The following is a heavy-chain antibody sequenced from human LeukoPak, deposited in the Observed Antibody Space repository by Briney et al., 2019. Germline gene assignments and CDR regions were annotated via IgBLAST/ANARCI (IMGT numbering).Heavy chain of an antibody. V-gene: IGHV4-59*12. D-gene: IGHD4-17*01. Sequence: SETLSLTCTVSGGSISRYYWNWIRQPPGKGLEWIGYIYYSGTTNYNPSLKSRVTISVDTSKNQFSLKLSSVTAADTAVYYCARAGYGDSDFDYWGQGTLVTVSS. CDR3: ARAGYGDSDFDY. J-gene: IGHJ4*02. CDR2: IYYSGTT. CDR1: GGSISRYY.